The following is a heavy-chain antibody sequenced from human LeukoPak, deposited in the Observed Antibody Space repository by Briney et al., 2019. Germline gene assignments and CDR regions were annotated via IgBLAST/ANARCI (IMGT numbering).Heavy chain of an antibody. CDR3: AQNSAAYRGYDFFHY. V-gene: IGHV3-23*01. CDR2: SSGSYGST. Sequence: PGGSLRLSCAPSGFTFSTYAMSWVRQAPGKGLEWVSSSSGSYGSTYYADSVKGRFTISRDNSKNRLYLQMNSLRAEDTAVYYCAQNSAAYRGYDFFHYWGQGTLVTVSS. J-gene: IGHJ4*02. D-gene: IGHD5-12*01. CDR1: GFTFSTYA.